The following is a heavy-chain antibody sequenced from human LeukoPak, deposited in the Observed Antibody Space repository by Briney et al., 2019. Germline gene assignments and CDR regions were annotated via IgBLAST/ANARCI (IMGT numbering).Heavy chain of an antibody. CDR2: IYYSGST. D-gene: IGHD3-22*01. Sequence: SETLSLTCTVSGGSISSYYWSWIRQPPGKGLEWIGYIYYSGSTNYNPSLKSRVTISVDTSKNQFSLKLSSVTAADTAVYYCARHRIITMIVVDEGPGPFGAFDIWGQGTMVTVSS. V-gene: IGHV4-59*08. J-gene: IGHJ3*02. CDR1: GGSISSYY. CDR3: ARHRIITMIVVDEGPGPFGAFDI.